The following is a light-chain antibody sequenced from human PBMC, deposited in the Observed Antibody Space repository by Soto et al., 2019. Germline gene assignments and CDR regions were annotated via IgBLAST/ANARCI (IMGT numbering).Light chain of an antibody. CDR1: QYLSTSY. V-gene: IGKV3-20*01. CDR2: GTS. Sequence: EIVLTQSPAALSLSLGERATLSCRASQYLSTSYLAWYQQKPGQAPRLLIYGTSRSATGIPDRFSGSGSGTDFTLTITRLEPEDFVVYYCQQYAGSPKTVGLGTKLEIK. CDR3: QQYAGSPKT. J-gene: IGKJ2*01.